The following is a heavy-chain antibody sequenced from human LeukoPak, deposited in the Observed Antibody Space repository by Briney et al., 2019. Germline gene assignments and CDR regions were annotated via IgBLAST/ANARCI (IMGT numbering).Heavy chain of an antibody. V-gene: IGHV1-18*04. CDR2: ISAYNGNT. Sequence: GASVKVSCKASGYTFTSYGISWVRQAPGQGLEWMGWISAYNGNTNYAQKLQGRVTMTTDTSTSTAYMELRSLRSEDTAVYYCARDGEYYDFWSGYYAGVPNWFDPWGQGTLVTVSS. J-gene: IGHJ5*02. CDR3: ARDGEYYDFWSGYYAGVPNWFDP. D-gene: IGHD3-3*01. CDR1: GYTFTSYG.